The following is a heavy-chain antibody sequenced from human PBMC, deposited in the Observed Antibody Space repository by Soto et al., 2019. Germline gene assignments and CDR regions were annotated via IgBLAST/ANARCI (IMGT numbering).Heavy chain of an antibody. V-gene: IGHV1-3*01. J-gene: IGHJ6*02. CDR1: GYTFTSYA. CDR3: AVVLRYFDWLLGSDYGMDV. D-gene: IGHD3-9*01. Sequence: ASVKVSCKASGYTFTSYAMHWVRQAPGQRLEWMGWINAGNGNTKYSQKFQGRVTITRDTSASTAYMELSSLRSEDTAVYYCAVVLRYFDWLLGSDYGMDVWGQGTTVTVSS. CDR2: INAGNGNT.